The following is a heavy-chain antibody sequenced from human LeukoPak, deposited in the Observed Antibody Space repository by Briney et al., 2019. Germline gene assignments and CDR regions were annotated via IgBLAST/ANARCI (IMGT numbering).Heavy chain of an antibody. V-gene: IGHV4-34*01. CDR3: ARVLAVAVSDY. CDR1: GGSFSGYY. CDR2: INHSGST. J-gene: IGHJ4*02. D-gene: IGHD6-19*01. Sequence: PSETLSLTCAVYGGSFSGYYWSWIRQPPGKGLEWIGEINHSGSTNYNPSLKSRVTISVDTSKNQFSLKLSSVTAADTALYYCARVLAVAVSDYWGQGTLVTVSS.